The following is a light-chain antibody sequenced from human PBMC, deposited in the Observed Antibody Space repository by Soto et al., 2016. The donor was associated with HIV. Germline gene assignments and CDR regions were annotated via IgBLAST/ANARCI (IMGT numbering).Light chain of an antibody. CDR1: NIGTKS. J-gene: IGLJ2*01. V-gene: IGLV3-21*03. CDR2: DDS. CDR3: YSTTDNMGI. Sequence: SHVLTQSPSVSVAPGRAATITCGGNNIGTKSVHWYQQKPGQAPVLVVYDDSDRPSGIPERFSGSNSGTTVTLTISGAQVEDEADYYCYSTTDNMGIFGGGTKLTVL.